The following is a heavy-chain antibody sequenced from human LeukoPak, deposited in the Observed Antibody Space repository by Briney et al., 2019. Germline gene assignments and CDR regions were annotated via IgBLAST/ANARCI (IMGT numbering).Heavy chain of an antibody. Sequence: GGSLRLSCAASGFIFSSYAMHWVRQAPGKGLEWVAVISYDGSNKYADSVKGRFTISRDNAKNSLYLQMNSLRAEDTAVYYCAKGGIAVAGTGGDFVYWGQGTLVTVSS. V-gene: IGHV3-30*04. J-gene: IGHJ4*02. CDR2: ISYDGSNK. D-gene: IGHD6-19*01. CDR1: GFIFSSYA. CDR3: AKGGIAVAGTGGDFVY.